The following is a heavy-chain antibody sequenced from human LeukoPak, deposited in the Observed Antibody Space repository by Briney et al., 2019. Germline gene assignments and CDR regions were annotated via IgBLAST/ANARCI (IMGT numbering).Heavy chain of an antibody. V-gene: IGHV1-18*01. CDR2: ISAYNGNT. J-gene: IGHJ4*02. D-gene: IGHD3-22*01. CDR3: ARDQGYYYDSSGYLDY. CDR1: GYTFTSYG. Sequence: GASVKVSCKASGYTFTSYGISWVRQAPGQGLEWMEWISAYNGNTNYAQKLQGRVTMTTDTSTSTAYMELRSLRSDDTAVYYCARDQGYYYDSSGYLDYWGQGTLVTVSS.